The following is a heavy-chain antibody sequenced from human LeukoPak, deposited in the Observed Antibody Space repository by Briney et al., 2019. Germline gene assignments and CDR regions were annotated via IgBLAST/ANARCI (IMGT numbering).Heavy chain of an antibody. CDR1: GFTFSTYT. V-gene: IGHV3-23*01. Sequence: GGSLRLSCAASGFTFSTYTMTWVRQAPGKGLECVSTIDGRGVDTYYADSVKGRLTISRDNSRNTVYLQMNSLRAEDTAVYYCEKDRAGTPWADWGQGTLVTVSS. J-gene: IGHJ4*02. CDR3: EKDRAGTPWAD. D-gene: IGHD1-1*01. CDR2: IDGRGVDT.